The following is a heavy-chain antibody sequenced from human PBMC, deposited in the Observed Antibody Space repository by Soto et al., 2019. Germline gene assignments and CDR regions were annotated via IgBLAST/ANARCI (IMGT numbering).Heavy chain of an antibody. Sequence: LRLSCAASGFTFSSYSMNWVRQAPGKGLEWVSYISSSSTIYYADSVKGRFTISRDNAKNSLYLQMNSLRDEDTAVYYCARESYDILTGPHRNFDYWGQGTLVTVSS. J-gene: IGHJ4*02. CDR3: ARESYDILTGPHRNFDY. CDR1: GFTFSSYS. V-gene: IGHV3-48*02. D-gene: IGHD3-9*01. CDR2: ISSSSTI.